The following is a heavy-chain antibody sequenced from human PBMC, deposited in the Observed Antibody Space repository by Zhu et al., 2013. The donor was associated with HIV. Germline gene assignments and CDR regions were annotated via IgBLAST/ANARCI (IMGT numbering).Heavy chain of an antibody. Sequence: QVPLVPSGAEVKNPGASVKVPCKASGYSLTNHYVHWVRQAPGQGLEWMGLISPSGDATSYAQKFQGRLTVTRDTSTDTAYMELSSLKCEDTALYFCARDGPLVRGIGATWGQGTLVTVSS. CDR2: ISPSGDAT. J-gene: IGHJ4*02. CDR1: GYSLTNHY. CDR3: ARDGPLVRGIGAT. V-gene: IGHV1-46*01. D-gene: IGHD3-16*01.